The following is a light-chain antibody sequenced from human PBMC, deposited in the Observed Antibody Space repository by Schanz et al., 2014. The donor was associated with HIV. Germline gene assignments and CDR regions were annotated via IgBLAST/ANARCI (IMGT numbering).Light chain of an antibody. J-gene: IGKJ4*01. Sequence: DIVMTQSPDSLAVSLGERAIINCKSSQSVLYNSNNKNYLAWYQQKPGQPPNLLIYWASTRESGVPDRFSGGGSGTDFTLTISTLQAEDVAVYYCQQYYSTPPTFGGGTQVEIK. CDR2: WAS. CDR3: QQYYSTPPT. CDR1: QSVLYNSNNKNY. V-gene: IGKV4-1*01.